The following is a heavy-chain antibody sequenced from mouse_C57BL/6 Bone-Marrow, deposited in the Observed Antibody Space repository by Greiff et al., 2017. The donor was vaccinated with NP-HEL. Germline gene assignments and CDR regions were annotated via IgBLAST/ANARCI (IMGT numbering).Heavy chain of an antibody. D-gene: IGHD3-3*01. CDR1: GYTFTSYW. CDR2: IDPSDSYT. V-gene: IGHV1-69*01. Sequence: VQLQQSGAELVMPGASVKLSCTASGYTFTSYWMHWVKQRPGQGLEWIGEIDPSDSYTNYNPTFKGPSTITVDKSASTAYMQLSSLTSEDAAVDYCERWGHRSYAMDYWGQGTSVTVSS. CDR3: ERWGHRSYAMDY. J-gene: IGHJ4*01.